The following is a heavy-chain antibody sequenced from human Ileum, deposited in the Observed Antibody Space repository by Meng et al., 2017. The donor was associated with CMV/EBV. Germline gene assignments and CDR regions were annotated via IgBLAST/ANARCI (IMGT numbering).Heavy chain of an antibody. CDR3: ARGFGYAQMPDY. Sequence: ASVKVSCKASGYTLTGNYIHWVRQGPGQGLEWMGWLNPNSGYAKSAAKFQNRVSMTGDTSTSTAHMEVSSLRSDDTAVYYYARGFGYAQMPDYWGQGTLVTVSS. CDR1: GYTLTGNY. CDR2: LNPNSGYA. D-gene: IGHD2-2*01. V-gene: IGHV1-2*02. J-gene: IGHJ4*02.